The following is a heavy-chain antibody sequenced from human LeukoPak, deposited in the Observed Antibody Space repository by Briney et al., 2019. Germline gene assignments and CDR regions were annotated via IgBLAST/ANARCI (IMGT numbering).Heavy chain of an antibody. CDR3: ARDGGYCGAGSCYDY. Sequence: PGGSLRLSCAASGFTFTNYWMSWVRQAPGKGREWVASIRQDGSETYYVDSVKGRFTISRDNAKNSLYLQMNSLRAEDTAMYFCARDGGYCGAGSCYDYWGQGTLVTVSS. CDR1: GFTFTNYW. CDR2: IRQDGSET. J-gene: IGHJ4*02. D-gene: IGHD2-15*01. V-gene: IGHV3-7*01.